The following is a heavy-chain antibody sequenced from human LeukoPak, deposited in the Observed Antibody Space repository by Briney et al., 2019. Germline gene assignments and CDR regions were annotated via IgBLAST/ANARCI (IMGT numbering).Heavy chain of an antibody. CDR3: ARDGATGGWFDP. CDR2: IYHSGST. CDR1: GDSINSGDYS. V-gene: IGHV4-30-2*01. D-gene: IGHD1-26*01. Sequence: PSETLSLTCAVSGDSINSGDYSWSWIRQPPGKGLEWIGYIYHSGSTYYNPSLKSRVTISVDRSKNQFSLKLTSVTAADTAVYYCARDGATGGWFDPWGQGTLDTVSS. J-gene: IGHJ5*02.